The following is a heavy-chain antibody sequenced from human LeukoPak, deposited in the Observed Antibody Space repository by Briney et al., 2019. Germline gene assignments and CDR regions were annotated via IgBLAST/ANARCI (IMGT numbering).Heavy chain of an antibody. D-gene: IGHD2-15*01. V-gene: IGHV1-2*02. J-gene: IGHJ6*03. Sequence: ASLKVSCKASGYTLTGYYMHWVRQAPGQGLEWMGWINPNSGGTNYVQKFQGRVNMTRDTSISTAYMELSRLRSDDTAVYYCARGHPWNRVAATLGSRYSMDVWGKGTTVTISS. CDR2: INPNSGGT. CDR1: GYTLTGYY. CDR3: ARGHPWNRVAATLGSRYSMDV.